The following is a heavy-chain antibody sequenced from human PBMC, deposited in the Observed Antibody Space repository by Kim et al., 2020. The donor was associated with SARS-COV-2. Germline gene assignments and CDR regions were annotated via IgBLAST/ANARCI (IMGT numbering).Heavy chain of an antibody. J-gene: IGHJ4*02. V-gene: IGHV3-7*01. Sequence: GGSLRPSCSASGFTFSSFWMIWVRQAPGKGLEWVANIKEDGSEKYYVDSVKGRFTISRENAKNSLFLQMNSLKVEDTAVYYCATRGKSSASYLYYDNWGQGTLVTVSS. CDR2: IKEDGSEK. D-gene: IGHD3-16*02. CDR3: ATRGKSSASYLYYDN. CDR1: GFTFSSFW.